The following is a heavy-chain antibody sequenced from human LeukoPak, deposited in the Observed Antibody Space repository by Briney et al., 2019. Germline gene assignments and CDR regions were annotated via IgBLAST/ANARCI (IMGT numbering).Heavy chain of an antibody. CDR1: GGTFSSYA. CDR3: ARDYELGAAAGTPGAFDI. D-gene: IGHD6-13*01. Sequence: SVKVSCKASGGTFSSYAIGWVRQAPGQGLEWMGGIIPIFGTANYAQKFQGRVTITADKSTSTAYMELSSLRSEDTAVYYCARDYELGAAAGTPGAFDIWGQGTMVTVSS. J-gene: IGHJ3*02. CDR2: IIPIFGTA. V-gene: IGHV1-69*06.